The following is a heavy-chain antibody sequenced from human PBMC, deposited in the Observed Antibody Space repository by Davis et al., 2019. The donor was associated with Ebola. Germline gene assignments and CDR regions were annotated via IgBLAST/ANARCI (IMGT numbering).Heavy chain of an antibody. D-gene: IGHD3-10*01. CDR1: GFTFSYYD. J-gene: IGHJ4*01. CDR2: IATIGGDT. V-gene: IGHV3-13*01. Sequence: GESLKISCATSGFTFSYYDMQWVRQAAGKGLEWVSGIATIGGDTHYADSVKGRFTISRDDAKNSLYLQMDSLRAGDTAIYYCARESRRGGESDYWGHGTQVTVS. CDR3: ARESRRGGESDY.